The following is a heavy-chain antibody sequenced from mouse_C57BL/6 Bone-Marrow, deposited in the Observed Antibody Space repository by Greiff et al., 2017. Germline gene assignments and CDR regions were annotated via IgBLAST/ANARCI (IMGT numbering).Heavy chain of an antibody. CDR3: ARGRLLRSYYFDY. CDR2: IYPGDGDT. V-gene: IGHV1-82*01. J-gene: IGHJ2*01. Sequence: QVQLKQSGPELVKPGASVKISCKASGYAFSSSWMNWVKQRPGKGLEWIGRIYPGDGDTNYNGKFKGKATLTADKSSSTAYMQLSSLTSEDSAVYFCARGRLLRSYYFDYWGQGTTLTVSS. CDR1: GYAFSSSW. D-gene: IGHD1-1*01.